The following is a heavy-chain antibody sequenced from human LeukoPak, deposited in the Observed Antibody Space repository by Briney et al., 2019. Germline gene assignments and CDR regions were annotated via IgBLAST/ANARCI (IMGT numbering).Heavy chain of an antibody. D-gene: IGHD6-19*01. CDR3: ARHLDSSGWYYFDY. Sequence: SETLSLTCTVSGGSISSRSHYWGWIRQPPGKGLEWIGSIYYSGSTYYNPSLKSRVTISVDTSKNQFSLKLSSVTAADTAVYYCARHLDSSGWYYFDYWGQGTLVTVSS. J-gene: IGHJ4*02. V-gene: IGHV4-39*01. CDR2: IYYSGST. CDR1: GGSISSRSHY.